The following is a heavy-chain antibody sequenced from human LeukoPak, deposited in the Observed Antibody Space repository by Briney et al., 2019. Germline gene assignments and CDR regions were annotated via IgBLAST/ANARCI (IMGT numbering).Heavy chain of an antibody. D-gene: IGHD3-22*01. J-gene: IGHJ4*02. CDR1: GFTFNSFA. CDR3: AKAPPIITLIGFGYYFDS. V-gene: IGHV3-23*01. Sequence: PGGSLRLSCAASGFTFNSFAMSWVRQAPGKGLEWVSTITDSGANTYYADSVEGRFTISRDNSGTTLFLQMNSLRVEDAALYYCAKAPPIITLIGFGYYFDSWGLGTLVTVSS. CDR2: ITDSGANT.